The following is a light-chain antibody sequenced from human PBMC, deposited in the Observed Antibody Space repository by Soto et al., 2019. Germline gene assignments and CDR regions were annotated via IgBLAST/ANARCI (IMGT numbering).Light chain of an antibody. J-gene: IGLJ2*01. CDR1: DSDVGGYNY. CDR2: NVS. Sequence: QSALTQPASVSGSPGQSITISCTGTDSDVGGYNYVSWYQHHPGNAPKVMIYNVSYRPSGVSNRFSGSKSGNTASLTISGIQAEDEADYYCSSSTTTGAGVFGGGTRRTVL. CDR3: SSSTTTGAGV. V-gene: IGLV2-14*03.